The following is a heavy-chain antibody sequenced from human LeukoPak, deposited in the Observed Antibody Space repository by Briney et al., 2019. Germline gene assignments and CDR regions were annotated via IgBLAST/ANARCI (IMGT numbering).Heavy chain of an antibody. V-gene: IGHV1-2*02. Sequence: ASVKVSCKASGYTFTGYYMHWVRQAPGQGLEWMGWINPNSGGTNYAQKFQGRVTMTRDTSISTAYMELSRLRSDDTAVYYCARVLLGATFPWASAFDIWGQGTMVTVSS. CDR3: ARVLLGATFPWASAFDI. CDR1: GYTFTGYY. CDR2: INPNSGGT. D-gene: IGHD1-26*01. J-gene: IGHJ3*02.